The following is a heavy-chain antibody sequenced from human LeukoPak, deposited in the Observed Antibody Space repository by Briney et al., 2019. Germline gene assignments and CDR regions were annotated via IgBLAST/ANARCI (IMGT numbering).Heavy chain of an antibody. J-gene: IGHJ4*02. CDR3: VRDPSGSGFAFDS. V-gene: IGHV3-33*01. Sequence: GGSLRLSCAASGFILSNDAMHWVRQSPGKGLEWVAFIWFDGSNKHYADSVKGRFTISRDNSEDTLYLQMSSLRAEGTAVYYCVRDPSGSGFAFDSWGQGALVTVSS. D-gene: IGHD1-1*01. CDR1: GFILSNDA. CDR2: IWFDGSNK.